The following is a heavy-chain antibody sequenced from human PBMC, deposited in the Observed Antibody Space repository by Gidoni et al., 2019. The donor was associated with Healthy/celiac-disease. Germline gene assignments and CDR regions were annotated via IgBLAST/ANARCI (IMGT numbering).Heavy chain of an antibody. J-gene: IGHJ4*02. CDR1: GFTFSRCW. Sequence: EVQLVESGGGFVKPGGSLRLSCAASGFTFSRCWMSWVRQAPGKGLEWVANIKQDVSEKYYVDSVKGLFTISRDNAKNSLYRQMNSLRAEDTAVYYCARDHSWWDYYDSSGYYYFDYWGQGTLVTVSS. CDR2: IKQDVSEK. D-gene: IGHD3-22*01. V-gene: IGHV3-7*04. CDR3: ARDHSWWDYYDSSGYYYFDY.